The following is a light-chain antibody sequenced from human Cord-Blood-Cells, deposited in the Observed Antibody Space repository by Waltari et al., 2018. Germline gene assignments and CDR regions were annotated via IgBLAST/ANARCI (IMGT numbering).Light chain of an antibody. CDR2: DVS. CDR3: CSYAGSYWV. V-gene: IGLV2-11*01. CDR1: SSDVGGYKY. Sequence: QSALTQPRSVSGSPGQSVTTSCTGTSSDVGGYKYVSWYQQHPGKAPKLMIYDVSKRPSGVPDRFSGSKSGNTASLTISGLQAEDEADYYCCSYAGSYWVFGGGTKLTVL. J-gene: IGLJ3*02.